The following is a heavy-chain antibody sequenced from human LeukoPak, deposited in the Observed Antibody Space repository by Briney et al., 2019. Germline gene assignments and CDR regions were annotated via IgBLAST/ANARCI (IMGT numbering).Heavy chain of an antibody. CDR2: IHHSGST. Sequence: SETLSLTCAVSGYSISSGYYWGWIRQPPGKGLEWIGSIHHSGSTYYNPSLKSRVTISVDTSKNQFSLKLSSVTAADTAVYYCARLYYYDSSGYSSAFDIWGQGTMVTVSS. CDR1: GYSISSGYY. V-gene: IGHV4-38-2*01. D-gene: IGHD3-22*01. J-gene: IGHJ3*02. CDR3: ARLYYYDSSGYSSAFDI.